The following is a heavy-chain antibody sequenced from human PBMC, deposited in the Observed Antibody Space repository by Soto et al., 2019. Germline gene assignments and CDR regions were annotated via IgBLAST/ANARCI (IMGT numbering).Heavy chain of an antibody. CDR2: IYYSGST. CDR1: GGSISSCGYY. V-gene: IGHV4-31*03. D-gene: IGHD6-25*01. Sequence: QVQLQESGPGLVKPSQTLSLTCTVSGGSISSCGYYWTWIRQHPGKGLGWIWYIYYSGSTYHNPSLKSRVTIAVYTSKNHFSLKLSSVTAADTAVYYCARGNSGPPYYYYGMDVWGQGTTVTVSS. CDR3: ARGNSGPPYYYYGMDV. J-gene: IGHJ6*02.